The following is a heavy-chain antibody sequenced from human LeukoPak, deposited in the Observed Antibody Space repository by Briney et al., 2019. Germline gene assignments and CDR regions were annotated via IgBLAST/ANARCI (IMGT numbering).Heavy chain of an antibody. Sequence: HPGGSLRLSCAASGFTFSSYAMSWVRQAPGKGLEWVSAISGSGGRTYYADSVKGRFTISRDTSKNTLYLQMNSLRAEDTAVYYCARKVYYGSGNYDYWGQGTLVTVSS. D-gene: IGHD3-10*01. J-gene: IGHJ4*02. CDR1: GFTFSSYA. V-gene: IGHV3-23*01. CDR3: ARKVYYGSGNYDY. CDR2: ISGSGGRT.